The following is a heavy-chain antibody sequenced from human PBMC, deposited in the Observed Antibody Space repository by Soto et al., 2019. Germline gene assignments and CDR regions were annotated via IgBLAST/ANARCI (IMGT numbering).Heavy chain of an antibody. J-gene: IGHJ4*01. V-gene: IGHV3-30-3*01. CDR3: ATGANFDYDTSRY. Sequence: GGSLRRSCAAPGFTFSIYALHWVRQAPGKGLELVAVMSPNGNNQYYADSVKGRFTISRDTSKSTLYLQMTSLRPDDTAVYYCATGANFDYDTSRYWGHGTLVTVSS. CDR2: MSPNGNNQ. D-gene: IGHD1-26*01. CDR1: GFTFSIYA.